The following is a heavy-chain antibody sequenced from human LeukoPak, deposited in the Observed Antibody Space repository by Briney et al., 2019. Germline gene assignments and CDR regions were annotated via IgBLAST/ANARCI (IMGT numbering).Heavy chain of an antibody. CDR2: INPNGGST. D-gene: IGHD3-16*01. J-gene: IGHJ4*02. V-gene: IGHV1-46*01. CDR3: ARADRLGAALLAKFDH. CDR1: GYTFTNYY. Sequence: ASVKVSCKASGYTFTNYYMHWMRQAPGQGLEWMGIINPNGGSTSYAQKFQGRVTMTRDTSTSTVYMELSSLRAEDTAVYYCARADRLGAALLAKFDHWGQGTLVTVSS.